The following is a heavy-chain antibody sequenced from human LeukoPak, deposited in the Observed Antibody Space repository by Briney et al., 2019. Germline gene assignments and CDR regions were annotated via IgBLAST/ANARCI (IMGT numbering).Heavy chain of an antibody. V-gene: IGHV3-48*02. J-gene: IGHJ4*02. CDR3: ARAGYGNYFD. CDR1: GFTFSSYS. CDR2: ITSSSSTI. D-gene: IGHD4-11*01. Sequence: PGGSLRLSCAASGFTFSSYSMNWVRQAPGKGPEWVSYITSSSSTIYYADSVKGRFAISRDNAKNSLYLLMNSLRDEDTAVYYCARAGYGNYFDWGQGTLVTVSS.